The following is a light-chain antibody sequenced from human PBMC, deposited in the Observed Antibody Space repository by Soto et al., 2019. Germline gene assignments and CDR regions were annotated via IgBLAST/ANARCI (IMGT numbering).Light chain of an antibody. CDR3: QQYNKWPQT. CDR2: GAS. J-gene: IGKJ1*01. V-gene: IGKV3-15*01. Sequence: EIVMTQSPATLSVSPGERATLSCRASQSVSIDLAWYQQKPGQAPRLLVYGASTRATDIPPSFTDSGSGTEFTLTISSLQSEDIAVYYCQQYNKWPQTFGQGTKVDIK. CDR1: QSVSID.